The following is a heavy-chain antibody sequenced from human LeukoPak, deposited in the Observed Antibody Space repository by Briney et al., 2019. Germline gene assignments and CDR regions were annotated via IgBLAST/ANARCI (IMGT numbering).Heavy chain of an antibody. V-gene: IGHV4-39*07. CDR1: GGSISSSSYY. CDR3: AREKSGTYGSGSWFDP. J-gene: IGHJ5*02. D-gene: IGHD3-10*01. CDR2: IYYSGST. Sequence: LETLSLTCTVSGGSISSSSYYWGWIRQPPGKGLEWIGSIYYSGSTNYNPSLKSRVTISVDTSKNQFSLKLSSVTAADTAVYYCAREKSGTYGSGSWFDPWGQGTLVTVSS.